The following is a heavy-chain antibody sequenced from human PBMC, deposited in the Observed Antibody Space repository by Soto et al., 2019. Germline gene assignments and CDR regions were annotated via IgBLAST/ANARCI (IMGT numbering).Heavy chain of an antibody. Sequence: GGSLRLSCAASGFTLTVYAMTWVRQTPGKGLEWVSGISGSRTYYADSVEGRFTISRDISKNTLYLQMNSLRAEDTAVYYCARDLTNFDYWGQGTLVTVSS. CDR3: ARDLTNFDY. J-gene: IGHJ4*02. D-gene: IGHD1-1*01. CDR2: ISGSRT. V-gene: IGHV3-23*01. CDR1: GFTLTVYA.